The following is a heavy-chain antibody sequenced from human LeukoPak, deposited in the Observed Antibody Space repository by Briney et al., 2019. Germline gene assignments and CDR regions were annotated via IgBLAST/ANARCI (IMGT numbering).Heavy chain of an antibody. CDR1: GYTFTDYY. J-gene: IGHJ6*03. CDR3: ARGLDDYGNRYYYMDV. CDR2: VNPNSGDT. D-gene: IGHD4-17*01. V-gene: IGHV1-2*02. Sequence: ASVKVSCTASGYTFTDYYIHWVRQAPGQGLEWMGWVNPNSGDTNYAQKFKGRVTMTRDTSINTAYMELSRLRSDDTAVSYCARGLDDYGNRYYYMDVWGKGTTVTISS.